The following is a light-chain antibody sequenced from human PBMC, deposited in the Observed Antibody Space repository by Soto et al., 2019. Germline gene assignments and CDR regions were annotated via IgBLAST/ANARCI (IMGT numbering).Light chain of an antibody. J-gene: IGLJ2*01. V-gene: IGLV1-44*01. CDR1: SSNIGSNT. Sequence: QSALTQPAFVSGTPGQRVTISCSGSSSNIGSNTVNWYQQLPGTAPKLLIYSNNQRPSGVPDRFSGSKSGTSASLAISGLQSEDEADYYCAAWDDSLNGPVFGGGTKLTVL. CDR3: AAWDDSLNGPV. CDR2: SNN.